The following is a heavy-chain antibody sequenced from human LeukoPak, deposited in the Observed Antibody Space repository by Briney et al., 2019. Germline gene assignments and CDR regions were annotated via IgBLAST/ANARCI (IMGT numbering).Heavy chain of an antibody. CDR1: GYAFKKYA. CDR2: ISTYNGDT. J-gene: IGHJ4*02. D-gene: IGHD6-19*01. V-gene: IGHV1-18*01. CDR3: TRDPSNSSGWYIYFDY. Sequence: SVKVSCKASGYAFKKYAISRVRQAPGQGLEWLGWISTYNGDTNYAQNFKGRVTMTTDTSTSTAYMELRSLRSDDTAVYYCTRDPSNSSGWYIYFDYWGQGALVTVSS.